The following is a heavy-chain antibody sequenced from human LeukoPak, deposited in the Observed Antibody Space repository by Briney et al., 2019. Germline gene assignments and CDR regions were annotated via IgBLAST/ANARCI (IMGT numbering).Heavy chain of an antibody. CDR1: GFTFSDYN. V-gene: IGHV3-11*01. D-gene: IGHD2-15*01. CDR3: ARVLRYCSGGNCYSGGLGYMDV. Sequence: GGSLRLSCAASGFTFSDYNMRWIRPAPGKGLEWVSSISRSGSTKYYADSVKGRFTIPRDNAKNSLFLQMNSLRAEDTAVYCCARVLRYCSGGNCYSGGLGYMDVWGKGTTVTISS. J-gene: IGHJ6*03. CDR2: ISRSGSTK.